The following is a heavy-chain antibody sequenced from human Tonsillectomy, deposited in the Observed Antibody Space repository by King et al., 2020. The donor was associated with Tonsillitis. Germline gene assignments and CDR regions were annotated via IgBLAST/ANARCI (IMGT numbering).Heavy chain of an antibody. V-gene: IGHV4-30-4*08. CDR2: IYSSGST. CDR3: AKADGSGSYWGPKWFDS. CDR1: GGSISRGDDY. J-gene: IGHJ5*01. Sequence: QLQESGPRLVMPSQTLSLTCTVSGGSISRGDDYWSWIRQSPGKGPEWIGYIYSSGSTYYNSSLKSRVTISINTSKTQFSLKMRSVTVADTAVYYCAKADGSGSYWGPKWFDSWGQGISVSVSS. D-gene: IGHD3-10*01.